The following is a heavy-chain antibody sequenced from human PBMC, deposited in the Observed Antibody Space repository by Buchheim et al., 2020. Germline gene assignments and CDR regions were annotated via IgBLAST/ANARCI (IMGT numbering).Heavy chain of an antibody. V-gene: IGHV3-33*01. Sequence: QVQLVESGGGVVQPGRSLRLSCAASGFTFSSHGMHWVRQAPGKGLEWVAVIWYDGSNKYYADSVKGRFIVSRDNAKNTLYLQMNSLRAEDTAVYYCARSFVGALDYWGQGIL. CDR2: IWYDGSNK. CDR3: ARSFVGALDY. D-gene: IGHD1-26*01. CDR1: GFTFSSHG. J-gene: IGHJ4*02.